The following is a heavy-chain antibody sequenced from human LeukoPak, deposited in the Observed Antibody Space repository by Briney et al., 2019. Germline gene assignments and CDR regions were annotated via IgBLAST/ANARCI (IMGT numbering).Heavy chain of an antibody. J-gene: IGHJ4*02. D-gene: IGHD4-17*01. CDR3: ARLTPRPHDSGDYENY. CDR2: ISSSSSYI. Sequence: PGGSLSLSFTGSGFTYISYSIDCVRQAPGKGLEWVSSISSSSSYIYYADSVKGRFTISRDNAKNSLYLQMNSLRAEDTAVYYCARLTPRPHDSGDYENYWAPGPLVTVSS. CDR1: GFTYISYS. V-gene: IGHV3-21*01.